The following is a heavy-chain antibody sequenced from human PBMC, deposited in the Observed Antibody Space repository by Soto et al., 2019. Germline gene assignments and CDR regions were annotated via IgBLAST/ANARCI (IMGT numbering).Heavy chain of an antibody. CDR1: GFTFSTYA. CDR2: ISSDGSNN. V-gene: IGHV3-30-3*01. Sequence: QVQLVESGGGVVQPGRSLRLSCGASGFTFSTYAMHWVRQAPGKGLGWVAVISSDGSNNYYADSVKGRFTISRDNSKNTLYLQMTSLRVEDTAVYYCARMGWAVAGSYYFDYWGQGTLVTVSS. J-gene: IGHJ4*02. CDR3: ARMGWAVAGSYYFDY. D-gene: IGHD6-19*01.